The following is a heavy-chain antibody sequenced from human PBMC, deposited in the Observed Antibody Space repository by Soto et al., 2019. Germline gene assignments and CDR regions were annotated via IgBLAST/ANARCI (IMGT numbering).Heavy chain of an antibody. J-gene: IGHJ6*02. CDR1: GYTFTSYY. Sequence: ASVKVSCKASGYTFTSYYMHWVRQAPGQGLEWMGIINPSGGSTSYAQKFQGWVTMTRDTSISTAYMELSRLRSDDTAVYYCARDMSTVTTKTYYYYGMDVWGQGTTVTVSS. CDR2: INPSGGST. CDR3: ARDMSTVTTKTYYYYGMDV. V-gene: IGHV1-2*04. D-gene: IGHD4-17*01.